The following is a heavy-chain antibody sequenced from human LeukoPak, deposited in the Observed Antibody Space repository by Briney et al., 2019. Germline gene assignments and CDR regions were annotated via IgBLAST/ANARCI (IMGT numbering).Heavy chain of an antibody. CDR2: IYYSGST. D-gene: IGHD1-1*01. V-gene: IGHV4-39*01. CDR3: ARPVPSRLGWFDP. Sequence: TSETLSLTCAVSGGSLSGSFWSWIRQPPGKGLEWIGTIYYSGSTYYSPSLKSRVTISVDTSKNQFSLKLSSVTAADTAVYYCARPVPSRLGWFDPWGQGTLVTVSS. J-gene: IGHJ5*02. CDR1: GGSLSGSF.